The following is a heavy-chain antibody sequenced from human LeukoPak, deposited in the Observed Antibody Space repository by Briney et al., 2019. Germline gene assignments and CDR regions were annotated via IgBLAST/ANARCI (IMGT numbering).Heavy chain of an antibody. CDR1: GFTFSSYA. D-gene: IGHD3-10*01. CDR2: ISSSGTVI. CDR3: ARDYNC. V-gene: IGHV3-48*04. Sequence: GGSLRLSCAASGFTFSSYAMSWVRQAPGKGLEWVSYISSSGTVIYYGDSVKGRFTISRDNAKKSLYPQMNGLRAEDTAVYYCARDYNCWGQGTLVTVSS. J-gene: IGHJ4*02.